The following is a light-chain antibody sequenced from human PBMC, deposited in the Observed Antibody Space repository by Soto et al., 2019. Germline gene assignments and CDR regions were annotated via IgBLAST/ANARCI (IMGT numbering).Light chain of an antibody. Sequence: QSVLTQPASVSGSPGQSITISCIGTSSDVGRYNYVSWYQHHPGKAPKLIIYEVTKRPSGVPDRFSGSKSGNTASLTVSGLQADDEADYYCNSYVGSNNYVFGTGTKVTVL. J-gene: IGLJ1*01. CDR1: SSDVGRYNY. V-gene: IGLV2-8*01. CDR2: EVT. CDR3: NSYVGSNNYV.